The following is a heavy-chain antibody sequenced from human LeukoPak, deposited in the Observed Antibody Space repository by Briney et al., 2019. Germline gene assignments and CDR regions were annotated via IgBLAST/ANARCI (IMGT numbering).Heavy chain of an antibody. D-gene: IGHD3-3*01. V-gene: IGHV4-59*08. CDR3: AKTRYYDFWSGYYRDGAFDI. Sequence: SETLSLTCTVSGGSISSYYWSWIRQPPGKGLEWIGYIYYCGSTNYNPSLKSRVTISVDTSKNQFSLKLSSVTAADTAVYYCAKTRYYDFWSGYYRDGAFDIWGQGTMVTVSS. J-gene: IGHJ3*02. CDR2: IYYCGST. CDR1: GGSISSYY.